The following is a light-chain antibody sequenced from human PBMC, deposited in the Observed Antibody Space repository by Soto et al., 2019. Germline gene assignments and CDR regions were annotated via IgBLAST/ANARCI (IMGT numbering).Light chain of an antibody. Sequence: EIVLTQSPATLSLSPGETATLSCGASESVSTYLAWYQQKPGQAPRLLIYDASHRATGTPARFSGSGSMTDFTLTISSLEPEDSAVYYCQHRRNTFTFGPGPKVEIK. CDR1: ESVSTY. J-gene: IGKJ3*01. V-gene: IGKV3-11*01. CDR2: DAS. CDR3: QHRRNTFT.